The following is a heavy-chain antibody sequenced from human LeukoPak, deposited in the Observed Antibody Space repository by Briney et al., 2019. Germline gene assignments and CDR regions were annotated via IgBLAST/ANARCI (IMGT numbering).Heavy chain of an antibody. CDR1: GFTFSDYY. J-gene: IGHJ6*03. Sequence: PGGSLRLSCAASGFTFSDYYMSWIRQAPGKGLEWVSYISSSGSTIYYADSVKGRFTISRDNAKNSLYLQMNSLRAEDTAVYYCARVMTAYYYYMDVWGKGTTVTVSS. CDR2: ISSSGSTI. CDR3: ARVMTAYYYYMDV. V-gene: IGHV3-11*04.